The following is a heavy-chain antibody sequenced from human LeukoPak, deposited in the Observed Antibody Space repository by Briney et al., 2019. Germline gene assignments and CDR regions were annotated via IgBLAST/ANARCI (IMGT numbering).Heavy chain of an antibody. CDR1: GFTFSSYA. CDR2: ISYDGSNK. V-gene: IGHV3-30-3*02. D-gene: IGHD5-18*01. CDR3: AKSIDTWIQLWLSY. J-gene: IGHJ4*02. Sequence: PGRSLRLSCAASGFTFSSYAMHWVRQAPGKGLEWVAVISYDGSNKYYADSVKGRFTISRDNSKNTLYLQMNSLRAEDTAVYYCAKSIDTWIQLWLSYWGQGTLVTVSS.